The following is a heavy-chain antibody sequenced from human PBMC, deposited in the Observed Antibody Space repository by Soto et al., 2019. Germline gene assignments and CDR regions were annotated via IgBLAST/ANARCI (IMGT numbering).Heavy chain of an antibody. D-gene: IGHD3-10*01. CDR1: GFTFSDYW. CDR3: ARDRDVNWFDP. Sequence: EVQLVQSGGGLVQPGGSLRLSCTASGFTFSDYWMHWVRQTPGKGLVYVSRINTDGSSATYADSVKGRFTVSRDNAWNTMFLKMNSLRVDDTAVYYCARDRDVNWFDPWGQGTLVTVSS. V-gene: IGHV3-74*01. CDR2: INTDGSSA. J-gene: IGHJ5*02.